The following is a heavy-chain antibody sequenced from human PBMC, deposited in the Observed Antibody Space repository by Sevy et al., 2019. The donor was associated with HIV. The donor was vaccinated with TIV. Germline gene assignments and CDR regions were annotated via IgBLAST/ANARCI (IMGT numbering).Heavy chain of an antibody. D-gene: IGHD2-15*01. CDR1: GFTFSSYG. V-gene: IGHV3-30*02. CDR2: IWYDGSNK. Sequence: GGSLRLSCAASGFTFSSYGMHWVRQAPGKGLEWVALIWYDGSNKYYADSVKGRFTISRDNSKNTLYLQMNSLRAEDTAVYYCATSRYCSGGSCYGADYYYGMDVWGQGTTVTVSS. CDR3: ATSRYCSGGSCYGADYYYGMDV. J-gene: IGHJ6*02.